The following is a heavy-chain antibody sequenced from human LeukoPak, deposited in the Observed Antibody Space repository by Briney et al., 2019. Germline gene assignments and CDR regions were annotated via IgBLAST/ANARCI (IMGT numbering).Heavy chain of an antibody. CDR1: GGSSSAYY. J-gene: IGHJ1*01. Sequence: SETLSLTCAVYGGSSSAYYWTWIRQPPGKGLEWIGEINHGGSTNYNPSLKSRVTISIDTSKNQFSLKLSSVTAADTAVYFCARYFDYGGNSRVFQHWGQGTLVTVSS. D-gene: IGHD4-23*01. CDR2: INHGGST. CDR3: ARYFDYGGNSRVFQH. V-gene: IGHV4-34*01.